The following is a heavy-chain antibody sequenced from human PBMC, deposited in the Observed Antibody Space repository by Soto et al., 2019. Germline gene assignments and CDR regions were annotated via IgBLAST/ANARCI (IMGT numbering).Heavy chain of an antibody. CDR1: GFTFSSYG. Sequence: GGSLRLSCAASGFTFSSYGMHWVRQAPGKGLEWVAVISYDGSNKYYADSVKGRFTISRDNSKNTLYLQMNSLRAEDTAVYYCAKDLKLWTAAFDYWGQGTLDTVSS. CDR3: AKDLKLWTAAFDY. CDR2: ISYDGSNK. J-gene: IGHJ4*02. V-gene: IGHV3-30*18. D-gene: IGHD5-18*01.